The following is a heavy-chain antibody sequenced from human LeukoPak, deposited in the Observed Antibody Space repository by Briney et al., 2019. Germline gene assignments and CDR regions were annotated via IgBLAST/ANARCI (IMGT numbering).Heavy chain of an antibody. Sequence: ASVKASCKASGGTFSSYAISWVRQAPGQGLEWMGRIIPILGIANYAQKFQGRVTITADKSTSTAYMELSSLRSEDTAVYYRARVVATVTLNYYYYGMDVWGQGTTVTVSS. J-gene: IGHJ6*02. V-gene: IGHV1-69*04. CDR1: GGTFSSYA. CDR3: ARVVATVTLNYYYYGMDV. D-gene: IGHD4-17*01. CDR2: IIPILGIA.